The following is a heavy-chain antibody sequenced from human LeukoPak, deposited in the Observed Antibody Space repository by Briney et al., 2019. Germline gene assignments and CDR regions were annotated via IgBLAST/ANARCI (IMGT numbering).Heavy chain of an antibody. J-gene: IGHJ4*02. CDR1: GGSMSNIYY. CDR2: IFYSGIT. CDR3: ARVGSAYSSSWYPNYFDY. V-gene: IGHV4-39*01. Sequence: SETLSLTCTVSGGSMSNIYYWGWIRQPPGKGLEWIGNIFYSGITYYNPSLRSRVTIAIDTSKSQFSLKLTSVTAADTAVYYCARVGSAYSSSWYPNYFDYWGQGTLVTVSS. D-gene: IGHD6-13*01.